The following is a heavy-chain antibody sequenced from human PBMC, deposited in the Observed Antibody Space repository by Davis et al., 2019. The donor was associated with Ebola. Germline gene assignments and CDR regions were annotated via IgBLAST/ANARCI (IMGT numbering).Heavy chain of an antibody. CDR1: RYTFTDYD. CDR2: INSNTGHP. CDR3: ASFRGGGSGWFLGYFFYGMDV. V-gene: IGHV7-4-1*02. D-gene: IGHD6-19*01. Sequence: ASVNVSCKASRYTFTDYDMIWVRQAPGQGLEWMGWINSNTGHPTHAQGLAGRCVISLDTSVSQAYLQISSLKAEDTAVYYCASFRGGGSGWFLGYFFYGMDVWGQGTTVTVSS. J-gene: IGHJ6*02.